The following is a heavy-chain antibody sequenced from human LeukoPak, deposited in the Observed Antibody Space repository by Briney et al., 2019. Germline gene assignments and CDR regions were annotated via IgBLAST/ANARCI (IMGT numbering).Heavy chain of an antibody. CDR2: IYYSGST. V-gene: IGHV4-39*07. J-gene: IGHJ4*02. CDR1: GGSISSTSYY. D-gene: IGHD6-6*01. Sequence: ASETLSLTCTVSGGSISSTSYYWGWIRQPPGKGLEWIGTIYYSGSTCYYPSLKSRVTISVDTSKNQFSLKLSSVTAADTAVYYCARGSWYSSSTYFDYWGQGTLVTVSS. CDR3: ARGSWYSSSTYFDY.